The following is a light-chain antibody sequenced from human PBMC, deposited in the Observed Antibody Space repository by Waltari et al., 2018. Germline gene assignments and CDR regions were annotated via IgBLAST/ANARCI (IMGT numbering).Light chain of an antibody. J-gene: IGLJ2*01. CDR1: SRDLGACMY. CDR2: DIK. Sequence: ALPQPRHVSGSPGLPVTIPCPVTSRDLGACMYASWYHQHPGKAPRLIIYDIKKRPSGVPDRFSGSKSGNTASLTISGLQPDDGADYFCCSYAGNSMIFGGGTMLTVL. CDR3: CSYAGNSMI. V-gene: IGLV2-11*01.